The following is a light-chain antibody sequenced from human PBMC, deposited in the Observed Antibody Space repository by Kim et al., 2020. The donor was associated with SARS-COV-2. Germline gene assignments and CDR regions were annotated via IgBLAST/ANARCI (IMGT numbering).Light chain of an antibody. CDR3: QVWDSSSDHPV. V-gene: IGLV3-21*04. CDR2: YDS. Sequence: PGKTASITCGGNNIGSKSVHWYQQKPGQAPVLVIYYDSDRPSGIPERFSGSNSGNTATLTISRVEAGDEADYYCQVWDSSSDHPVFGGGTQLTVL. J-gene: IGLJ3*02. CDR1: NIGSKS.